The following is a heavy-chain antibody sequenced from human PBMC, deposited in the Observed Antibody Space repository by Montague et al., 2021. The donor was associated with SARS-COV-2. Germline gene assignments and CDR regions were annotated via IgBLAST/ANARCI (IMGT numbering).Heavy chain of an antibody. CDR1: GGSFSGYY. CDR2: INHSGST. Sequence: SETLSLTCAVYGGSFSGYYWSWIRQPPGKGLEWIGKINHSGSTNYNPSLKSRVTISVDTSKNQFSLKLSSVTAADTAVYYCARGRTVTTFYYYYGMDVWGQGTTVTVSS. V-gene: IGHV4-34*01. J-gene: IGHJ6*02. D-gene: IGHD4-17*01. CDR3: ARGRTVTTFYYYYGMDV.